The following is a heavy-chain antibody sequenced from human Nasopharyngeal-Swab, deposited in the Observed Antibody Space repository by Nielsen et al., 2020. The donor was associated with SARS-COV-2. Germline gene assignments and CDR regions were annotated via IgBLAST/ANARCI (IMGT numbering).Heavy chain of an antibody. J-gene: IGHJ3*02. CDR1: GGSISSYY. CDR3: ARHPGYCSSTSCYAGPNAFDI. D-gene: IGHD2-2*01. CDR2: IYYSGST. V-gene: IGHV4-59*01. Sequence: SETLSLTCTVSGGSISSYYWIWIRQPPGKGLEWIGYIYYSGSTNYNPSLKSRVTISVDTSKNQFSLKLSSVTAADTAVYYCARHPGYCSSTSCYAGPNAFDIWGQGTMVTVSS.